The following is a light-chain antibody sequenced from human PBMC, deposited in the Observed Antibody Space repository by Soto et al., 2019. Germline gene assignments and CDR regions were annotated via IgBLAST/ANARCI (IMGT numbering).Light chain of an antibody. CDR1: QSLRHHNGYYY. Sequence: DIVMTQSPLSLPVTPGEPASISCRSSQSLRHHNGYYYLDWYLQKPGQSPQVLIYLGANRASGVPDMVSGSGSGTVFTLKISSVEAEDVGVYYCIQTLQAPYSFGQGTKLEIK. V-gene: IGKV2-28*01. CDR2: LGA. CDR3: IQTLQAPYS. J-gene: IGKJ2*01.